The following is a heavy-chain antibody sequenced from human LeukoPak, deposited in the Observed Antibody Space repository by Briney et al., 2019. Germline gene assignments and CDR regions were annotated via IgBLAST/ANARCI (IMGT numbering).Heavy chain of an antibody. CDR2: ISACNGNT. CDR3: ARTVGVCRYSYLYPVGNLFVL. V-gene: IGHV1-18*01. J-gene: IGHJ5*02. D-gene: IGHD5-18*01. CDR1: GYTFTSYG. Sequence: ASVKVSCKASGYTFTSYGISWVRQAPGQGLEWMGWISACNGNTNYAHKLQGRVTMTTDTSTSTAYLEMKSLRDDDTAVHYCARTVGVCRYSYLYPVGNLFVLWGQETQGTVSS.